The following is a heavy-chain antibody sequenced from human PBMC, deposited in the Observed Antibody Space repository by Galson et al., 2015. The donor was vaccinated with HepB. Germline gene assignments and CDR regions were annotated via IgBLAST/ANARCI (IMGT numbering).Heavy chain of an antibody. D-gene: IGHD3-10*01. CDR3: AKVYVGSGSSSAYWYFDV. CDR2: ISSTGTTM. Sequence: SLRLSCAASGFTFSSYTMNWVRQAPGKGLESVSYISSTGTTMYYADSAKGRFTISRDNAQNTLYLQMSSLRDEDTAVYYCAKVYVGSGSSSAYWYFDVWGSGALLT. CDR1: GFTFSSYT. J-gene: IGHJ2*01. V-gene: IGHV3-48*02.